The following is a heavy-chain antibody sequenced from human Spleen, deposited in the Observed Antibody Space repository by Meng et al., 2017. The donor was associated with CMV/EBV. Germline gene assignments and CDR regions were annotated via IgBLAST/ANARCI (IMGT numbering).Heavy chain of an antibody. CDR2: ILYDGSIK. J-gene: IGHJ6*02. Sequence: GESLKISCAASGFMFDDYAMHWVRQAPGKGLGGVAFILYDGSIKYYADSVKGRFTISRDNSKNTVYLQMNSLRAEDTAVYYCAKEIESSSSGMDVWGQGTTVTVSS. CDR3: AKEIESSSSGMDV. V-gene: IGHV3-30*02. D-gene: IGHD6-13*01. CDR1: GFMFDDYA.